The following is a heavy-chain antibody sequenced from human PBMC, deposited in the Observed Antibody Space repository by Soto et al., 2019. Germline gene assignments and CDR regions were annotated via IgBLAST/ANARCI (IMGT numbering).Heavy chain of an antibody. D-gene: IGHD3-3*01. Sequence: QVQLVQSGGEVKNPGASVKVSCKSSGYRFETYAMNWVRPAPGQGLEWMGWTSSYNTDTFYADKFQDRVSMTTDTSTGTAYMELRSLSSDDTAVYYCARGHGVIIGAMDVWGQGTAVTVSS. CDR3: ARGHGVIIGAMDV. J-gene: IGHJ6*02. CDR1: GYRFETYA. V-gene: IGHV1-18*01. CDR2: TSSYNTDT.